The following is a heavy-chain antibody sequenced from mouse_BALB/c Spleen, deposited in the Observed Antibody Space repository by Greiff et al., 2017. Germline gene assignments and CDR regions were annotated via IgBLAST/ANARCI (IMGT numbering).Heavy chain of an antibody. CDR2: ISSGGSYT. CDR1: GFTFSSYA. D-gene: IGHD2-1*01. V-gene: IGHV5-9-4*01. CDR3: ARDPGNYDAMDY. J-gene: IGHJ4*01. Sequence: EVMLVESGGGLVKPGGSLKLSCAASGFTFSSYAMSWVRQSPEKRLEWVAEISSGGSYTYYPDTVPGRFTISRDNAKNTLYLEMSSLRSEDTAMYYCARDPGNYDAMDYWGQGTSVTVSS.